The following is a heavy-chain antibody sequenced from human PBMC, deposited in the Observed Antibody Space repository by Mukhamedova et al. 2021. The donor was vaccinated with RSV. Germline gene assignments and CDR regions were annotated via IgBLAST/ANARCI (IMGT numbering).Heavy chain of an antibody. D-gene: IGHD6-13*01. V-gene: IGHV3-30*04. J-gene: IGHJ4*02. CDR3: ARDKGIAAFDY. Sequence: GFTFSSYAMHWVRQAPGKGLEWVAVISYDGSNKYYADSVKGRFTISRDNSKNTLYLQMNSLRAEDTAVCYCARDKGIAAFDYWGQ. CDR2: ISYDGSNK. CDR1: GFTFSSYA.